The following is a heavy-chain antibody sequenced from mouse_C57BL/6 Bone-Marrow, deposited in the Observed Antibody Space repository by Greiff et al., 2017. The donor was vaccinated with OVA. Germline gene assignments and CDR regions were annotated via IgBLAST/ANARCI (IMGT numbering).Heavy chain of an antibody. CDR3: ARGLLWYG. D-gene: IGHD2-10*01. CDR1: GYTFTSYG. CDR2: IYPRSGNT. V-gene: IGHV1-81*01. Sequence: VKLMESGAELARPGASVKLSCKASGYTFTSYGISWVKQRTGQGLEWIGEIYPRSGNTYYNEKFKGKATLTADKSSSTAYMELRSLTSEDSAVCFCARGLLWYGWGTGTTVTVSS. J-gene: IGHJ1*03.